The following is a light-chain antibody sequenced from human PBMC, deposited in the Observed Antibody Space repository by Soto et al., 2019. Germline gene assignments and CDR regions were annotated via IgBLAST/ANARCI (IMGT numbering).Light chain of an antibody. CDR3: QQRST. CDR2: DAS. CDR1: QSVSSY. J-gene: IGKJ4*01. V-gene: IGKV3-11*01. Sequence: EIVLTQSPATLSLSPGERATLSCRASQSVSSYLAWYQQKPGQAPRLLIYDASNRATGIPARFSGSGSGTAFTLTISSLEPEDFAVYYCQQRSTFGGGTKVEIK.